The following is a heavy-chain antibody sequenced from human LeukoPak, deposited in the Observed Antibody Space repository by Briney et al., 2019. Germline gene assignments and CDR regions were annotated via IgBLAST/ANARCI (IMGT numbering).Heavy chain of an antibody. J-gene: IGHJ4*02. D-gene: IGHD3-9*01. Sequence: PGGSLRLSCAASGFTFSSYWMSWVRQAPGKGLEWVANIKQDGSEKYYVDSVKGRFTISRDNAKNSLYLQMNSLRAEDTAVHYCARVPHVLRYFDWYSVWGQGTLVTVSS. V-gene: IGHV3-7*04. CDR1: GFTFSSYW. CDR2: IKQDGSEK. CDR3: ARVPHVLRYFDWYSV.